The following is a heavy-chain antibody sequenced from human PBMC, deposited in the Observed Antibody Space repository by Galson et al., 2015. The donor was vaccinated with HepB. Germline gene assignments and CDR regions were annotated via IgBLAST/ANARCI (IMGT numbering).Heavy chain of an antibody. Sequence: SLRLSCAASGFTFSSYSMNWVRQAPGKGLEWVSSISSSSSYIYYADSVKGRFTISRDNAKNSLYLQMNSLRAEDTAVYYCARDSRAYYYDSSGYYAWGQGTLVTVSS. CDR1: GFTFSSYS. J-gene: IGHJ1*01. CDR3: ARDSRAYYYDSSGYYA. CDR2: ISSSSSYI. V-gene: IGHV3-21*01. D-gene: IGHD3-22*01.